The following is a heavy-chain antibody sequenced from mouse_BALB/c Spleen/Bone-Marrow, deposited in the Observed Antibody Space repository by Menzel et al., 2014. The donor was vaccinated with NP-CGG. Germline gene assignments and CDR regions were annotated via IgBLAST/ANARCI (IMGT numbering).Heavy chain of an antibody. CDR2: IRNKANGYTT. J-gene: IGHJ4*01. V-gene: IGHV7-3*02. CDR3: ARDDYYAMDY. Sequence: EGQLVESGGGLVQPGGSLRLSCATSGFTFTDYYMSWVRQPPGKALEWLGFIRNKANGYTTEYSASVKGRFTISRDNSQSILYLQMNTLRAEDSATYYCARDDYYAMDYWGQGTSVTVSS. CDR1: GFTFTDYY.